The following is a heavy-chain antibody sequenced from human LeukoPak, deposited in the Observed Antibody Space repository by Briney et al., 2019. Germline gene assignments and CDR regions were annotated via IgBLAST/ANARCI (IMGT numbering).Heavy chain of an antibody. J-gene: IGHJ5*02. V-gene: IGHV3-74*01. CDR2: LNSDGSDT. CDR3: ARRGDSSGYYVS. CDR1: GFTFSNHR. D-gene: IGHD3-22*01. Sequence: GGSLRLSCAASGFTFSNHRMDWVRQAPGKGLVWVSRLNSDGSDTIYADSVKGRFTISRDNAKNTLYLQMDSPRAEDTAVYYCARRGDSSGYYVSWGQGTLVTVSS.